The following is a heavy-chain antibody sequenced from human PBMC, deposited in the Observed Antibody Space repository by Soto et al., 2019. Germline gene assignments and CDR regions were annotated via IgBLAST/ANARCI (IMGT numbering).Heavy chain of an antibody. CDR3: ARETDYYYGMDV. CDR2: ISYDGSNK. CDR1: GFTFSSYA. V-gene: IGHV3-30-3*01. Sequence: VQLVESGGGVVQPGRSLRLSCAASGFTFSSYAMHWVRQAPGKGLEWVAVISYDGSNKYYADSVKGRFTISRDNSKNTLYLQMNSLRAEDTAVYYCARETDYYYGMDVWGQGTTVTVSS. J-gene: IGHJ6*02.